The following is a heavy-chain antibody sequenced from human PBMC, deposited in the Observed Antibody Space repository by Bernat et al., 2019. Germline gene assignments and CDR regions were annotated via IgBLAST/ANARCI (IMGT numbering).Heavy chain of an antibody. CDR3: GRVQHVVVVPAAMAYYFDY. V-gene: IGHV3-7*03. Sequence: ASGFTFSSYWMSWVRQAPGKGLEWVANIKQDGSEKYYVDSVKGRFTISRDNAKNSLYLQMNSLRAEDTAVYYCGRVQHVVVVPAAMAYYFDYWGQG. CDR1: GFTFSSYW. J-gene: IGHJ4*02. D-gene: IGHD2-2*01. CDR2: IKQDGSEK.